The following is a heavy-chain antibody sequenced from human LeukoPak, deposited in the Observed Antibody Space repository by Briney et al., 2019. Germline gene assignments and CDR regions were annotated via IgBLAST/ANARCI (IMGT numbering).Heavy chain of an antibody. CDR2: ISGSADNT. V-gene: IGHV3-23*01. CDR1: GFTLSSYA. CDR3: AKQGFGC. Sequence: GGSLRLSCTASGFTLSSYAMSWVRQAPGEGLEWVSTISGSADNTNYAEAVKGRFTISRDNSKNAMYLQMNSLRAEDTAVYYCAKQGFGCWGQGTLVTVSS. J-gene: IGHJ4*02.